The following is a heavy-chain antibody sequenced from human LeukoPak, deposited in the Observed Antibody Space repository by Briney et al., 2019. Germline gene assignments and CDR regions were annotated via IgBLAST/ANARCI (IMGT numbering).Heavy chain of an antibody. CDR1: GFTVSSNY. CDR2: IYSGGST. V-gene: IGHV3-53*01. J-gene: IGHJ4*02. CDR3: AGDHPYDGDYSLDY. Sequence: GGSLRLSCAASGFTVSSNYMSWVRQAPGKGLEWVSVIYSGGSTYYADSVKGRFTISRDNSKNTLYLQMNSLRAEDTAVYYCAGDHPYDGDYSLDYWGQGTLVTVSS. D-gene: IGHD4-17*01.